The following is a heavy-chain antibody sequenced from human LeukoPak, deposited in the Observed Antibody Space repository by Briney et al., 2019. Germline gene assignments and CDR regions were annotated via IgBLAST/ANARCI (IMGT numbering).Heavy chain of an antibody. CDR1: GYTFTSYD. Sequence: ASVKVSCKASGYTFTSYDINWVRQATGQGLEWMAWMNPNSGNTGYAQKFQGRATITRNTSISTAYMELSSLRSEDTAVYYCARGVVRGGWYHLFDYWGQGTLVTVSS. D-gene: IGHD6-19*01. V-gene: IGHV1-8*03. J-gene: IGHJ4*02. CDR2: MNPNSGNT. CDR3: ARGVVRGGWYHLFDY.